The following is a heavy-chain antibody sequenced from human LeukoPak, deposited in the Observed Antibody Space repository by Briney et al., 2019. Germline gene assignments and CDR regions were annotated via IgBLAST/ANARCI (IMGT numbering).Heavy chain of an antibody. J-gene: IGHJ6*02. CDR2: ISGSGGST. CDR1: GFTFSSYA. CDR3: VKALSPYGPSGYYYYYYGMDV. V-gene: IGHV3-23*01. Sequence: GGSLRLSCAASGFTFSSYAMSWVRQAPGKGLEWVSAISGSGGSTYYADSVKGRFTISRDNSKNTLYLQMNSLRAEDTAVYYCVKALSPYGPSGYYYYYYGMDVWGQGTTVTVSS. D-gene: IGHD4-17*01.